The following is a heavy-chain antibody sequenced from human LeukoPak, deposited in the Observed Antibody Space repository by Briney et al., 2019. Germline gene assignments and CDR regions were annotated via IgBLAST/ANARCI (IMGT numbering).Heavy chain of an antibody. CDR1: GGSISSYY. V-gene: IGHV4-59*01. J-gene: IGHJ6*03. CDR2: IYYSGST. Sequence: PSETLSLTCTVSGGSISSYYWSWIRQPPGKGLEWIGYIYYSGSTNYNPSLKSRVTISVDTSKNQFSLKLSSVTAADTAVYYCARVGYYYYYMDVWGKGTTVTVS. CDR3: ARVGYYYYYMDV.